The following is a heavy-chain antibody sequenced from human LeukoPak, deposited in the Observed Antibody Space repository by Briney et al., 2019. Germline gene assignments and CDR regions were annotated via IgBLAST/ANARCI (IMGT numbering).Heavy chain of an antibody. V-gene: IGHV3-13*01. D-gene: IGHD3-10*01. J-gene: IGHJ3*02. CDR2: IDAAGDT. CDR3: ASDNRVSGAFDI. CDR1: GFTFSSYD. Sequence: PGGSLRLSCAASGFTFSSYDMHWGRHAPEKGLEWVSTIDAAGDTYYPGSVKGRFTISRQNAKNSLYLQMDSLRAGDTAVYYCASDNRVSGAFDIWGQGTMVTVSS.